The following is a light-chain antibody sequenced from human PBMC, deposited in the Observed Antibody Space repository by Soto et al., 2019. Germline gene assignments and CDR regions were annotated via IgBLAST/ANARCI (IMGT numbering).Light chain of an antibody. CDR1: SSDVGGYNF. CDR2: EVN. J-gene: IGLJ1*01. V-gene: IGLV2-8*01. CDR3: SSYAGTSYV. Sequence: QSALTQPPSASGSPGQSVTISCTGTSSDVGGYNFVSWYQQHAGKVPRLMIYEVNKRPSGVPDRSSGSKSGNTASLTVSGLQPEDEADYYCSSYAGTSYVFGTGTKVTVL.